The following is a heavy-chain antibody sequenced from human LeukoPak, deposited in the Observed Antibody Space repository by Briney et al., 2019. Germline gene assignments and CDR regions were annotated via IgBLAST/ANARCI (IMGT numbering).Heavy chain of an antibody. V-gene: IGHV3-48*03. CDR2: ISSSGTPI. J-gene: IGHJ4*02. D-gene: IGHD2-21*01. CDR3: AREKTACGGDCYDS. CDR1: GFTFSSYE. Sequence: GGSLRLSCAASGFTFSSYEMNWVRQAPGKGLEWVSYISSSGTPIHYADSVKGRFTISRDNAKNSLFLQMNSLRAEDTAVYYCAREKTACGGDCYDSWGQGTLVTVSS.